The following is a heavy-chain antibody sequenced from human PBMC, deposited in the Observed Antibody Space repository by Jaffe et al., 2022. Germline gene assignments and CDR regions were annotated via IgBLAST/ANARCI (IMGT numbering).Heavy chain of an antibody. Sequence: QVQLQESGPGLVKPSQTLSLTCTVSGGSISSGSYYWSWIRQPAGKGLEWIGRIYTSGSTNYNPSLKSRVTISVDTSKNQFSLKLSSVTAADTAVYYCARAGLYSGYGVGDWGQGTLVTVSS. J-gene: IGHJ4*02. CDR3: ARAGLYSGYGVGD. D-gene: IGHD5-12*01. CDR2: IYTSGST. CDR1: GGSISSGSYY. V-gene: IGHV4-61*02.